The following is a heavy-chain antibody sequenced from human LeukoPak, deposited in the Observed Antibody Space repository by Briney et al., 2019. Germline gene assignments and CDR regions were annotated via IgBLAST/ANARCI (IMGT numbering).Heavy chain of an antibody. CDR1: GYTFTIYG. CDR2: ISAYNGNT. Sequence: GASVNVSFTASGYTFTIYGISWVRQAPGQGLEWMGWISAYNGNTNYAQKLQGRVTMTTDTSTSTAYMELRSLRSEDTAVYYCARIPRYGDYVSYPDYWGQGTLVTVSS. D-gene: IGHD4-17*01. CDR3: ARIPRYGDYVSYPDY. J-gene: IGHJ4*02. V-gene: IGHV1-18*01.